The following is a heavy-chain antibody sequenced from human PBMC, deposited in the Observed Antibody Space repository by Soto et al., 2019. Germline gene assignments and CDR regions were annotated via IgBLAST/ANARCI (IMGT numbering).Heavy chain of an antibody. CDR3: AICEHICTGVSCFGCYFDY. CDR2: FDPEDGET. CDR1: GYTLTALS. V-gene: IGHV1-24*01. J-gene: IGHJ4*02. Sequence: QVQLVQSGAEVKKPGASVKVSCKVSGYTLTALSMHWVRQAPGKGLEWMGGFDPEDGETIYARKFQGRVTMTEDTSTDTAYMELSSLRSEDTAVYYCAICEHICTGVSCFGCYFDYWGQGTLVTVSS. D-gene: IGHD2-15*01.